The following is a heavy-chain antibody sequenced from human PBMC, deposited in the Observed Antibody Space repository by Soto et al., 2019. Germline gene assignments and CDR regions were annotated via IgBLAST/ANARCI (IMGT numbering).Heavy chain of an antibody. V-gene: IGHV4-34*01. CDR2: INHSGST. J-gene: IGHJ4*02. D-gene: IGHD5-18*01. CDR1: GGSFSGYY. Sequence: PSGTLSLTCAVYGGSFSGYYWSWIRQPPGKGLEWIGEINHSGSTNYNPSLKSRVTISVGTSKNQFSLKLSSVTAADTAVYYCARVARRYSYGPTKNYFDYWGQGTLVTVSS. CDR3: ARVARRYSYGPTKNYFDY.